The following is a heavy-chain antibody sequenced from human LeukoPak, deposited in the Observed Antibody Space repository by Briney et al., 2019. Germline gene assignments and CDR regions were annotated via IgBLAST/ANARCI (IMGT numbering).Heavy chain of an antibody. V-gene: IGHV4-59*01. J-gene: IGHJ5*02. CDR1: GGSISSYY. D-gene: IGHD2-2*01. Sequence: PSETLSLACTVSGGSISSYYWSWIRQPPGKGLEWIGYIYYSGSTNYNPSLKSRVTISVDTSKNQFSLKLSSVTAADTAVYYCARIYTYCSSTSCTNWFDPWGQGTLVTVSS. CDR3: ARIYTYCSSTSCTNWFDP. CDR2: IYYSGST.